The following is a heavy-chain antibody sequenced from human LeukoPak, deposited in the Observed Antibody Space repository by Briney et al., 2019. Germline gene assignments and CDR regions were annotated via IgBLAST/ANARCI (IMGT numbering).Heavy chain of an antibody. CDR1: GFTFSSYA. CDR3: VVVTAIRGYYFDY. J-gene: IGHJ4*02. CDR2: ISGGGGST. Sequence: GGSLRLSCAASGFTFSSYAMNWVRQAPGKGLEWVSAISGGGGSTYYADSVKGRFTISRDNSKNTLYLQMNSLRAEDTAVYYCVVVTAIRGYYFDYWGQGTLVTVSS. D-gene: IGHD2-21*02. V-gene: IGHV3-23*01.